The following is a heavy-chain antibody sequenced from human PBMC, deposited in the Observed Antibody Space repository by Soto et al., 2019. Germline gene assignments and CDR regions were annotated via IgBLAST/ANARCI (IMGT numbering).Heavy chain of an antibody. D-gene: IGHD2-2*01. Sequence: SEMLSLTCTVSGGYISSYYWSWIRQPPGKGLEWIGYIYYSGSTNYNPSLKSRVTISVDTSKNQFSLKLSSVTAADTAVYYCARYGGYCSSTSCYFAEYFQHWGQGTLVTVS. CDR1: GGYISSYY. V-gene: IGHV4-59*08. J-gene: IGHJ1*01. CDR3: ARYGGYCSSTSCYFAEYFQH. CDR2: IYYSGST.